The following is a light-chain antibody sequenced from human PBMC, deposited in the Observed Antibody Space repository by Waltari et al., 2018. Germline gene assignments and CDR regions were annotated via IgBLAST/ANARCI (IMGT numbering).Light chain of an antibody. CDR1: SSNLGTRF. CDR3: ASWDDSLSSVL. J-gene: IGLJ2*01. Sequence: QSVLTQPPSVSGTPGPRVTISCSGGSSNLGTRFVYWYQQLPGTAPHLLKNKNNPRPSGVPERFSASKSGTSASLAISGLRSEDEADYFCASWDDSLSSVLFGGGTKLTVL. CDR2: KNN. V-gene: IGLV1-47*01.